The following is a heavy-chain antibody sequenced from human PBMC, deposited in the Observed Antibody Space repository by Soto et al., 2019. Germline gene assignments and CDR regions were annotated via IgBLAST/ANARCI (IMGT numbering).Heavy chain of an antibody. V-gene: IGHV1-69*13. CDR1: GGTFSSYA. D-gene: IGHD2-2*01. CDR3: ARGSHIVVVPAAKITVTTLPAYYYYGMDV. J-gene: IGHJ6*02. CDR2: IIPIFGTA. Sequence: ASVKVSCKASGGTFSSYAISWVRQAPGQGLEWMGGIIPIFGTANYAQKFQGRVTITADESTSTAYMELGSLRSEDTAVYYCARGSHIVVVPAAKITVTTLPAYYYYGMDVWGQGTTVTVSS.